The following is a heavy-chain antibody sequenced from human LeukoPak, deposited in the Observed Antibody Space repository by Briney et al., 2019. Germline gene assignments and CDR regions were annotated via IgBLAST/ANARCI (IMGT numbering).Heavy chain of an antibody. D-gene: IGHD3-10*01. V-gene: IGHV4-34*01. CDR1: GGSFSGYY. CDR3: AKLRIRGVFYYYGMDV. CDR2: INHSGST. Sequence: SETLSLTCAVYGGSFSGYYWSWIRQPPGKGLEWIGEINHSGSTNCNPSLKSRVTISVDTSKNQFSLKLSSVTAADTAVYYCAKLRIRGVFYYYGMDVWGQGTTVTVSS. J-gene: IGHJ6*02.